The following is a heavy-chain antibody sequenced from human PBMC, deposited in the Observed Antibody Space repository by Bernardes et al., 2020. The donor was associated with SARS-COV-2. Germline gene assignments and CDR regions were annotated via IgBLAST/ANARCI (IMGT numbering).Heavy chain of an antibody. D-gene: IGHD4-17*01. Sequence: ASVKVSCKASGYTFTSYGISWVRQAPGQGLEWMGWISAYNGNTNYAQKLQGRVTMTTDTSTSTAYMELRSLRSDDTAVYYCAREPSTIISVDYGDSYGMDVWGQGTTVTVSS. J-gene: IGHJ6*02. V-gene: IGHV1-18*04. CDR2: ISAYNGNT. CDR3: AREPSTIISVDYGDSYGMDV. CDR1: GYTFTSYG.